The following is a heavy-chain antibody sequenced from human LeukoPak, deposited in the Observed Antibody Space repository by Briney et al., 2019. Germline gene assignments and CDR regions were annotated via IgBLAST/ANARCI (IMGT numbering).Heavy chain of an antibody. Sequence: PGGSLRLSCTGSGITLSKQWMHWVRQAPGKGLEWVSAISGSGGSTYYADSVKGRFTISRDNSKNTLYLQMNSLRAEDTAVYYCAKGGSYRSQPYFDYWGQGTPVTVSS. J-gene: IGHJ4*02. CDR1: GITLSKQW. V-gene: IGHV3-23*01. D-gene: IGHD3-16*02. CDR3: AKGGSYRSQPYFDY. CDR2: ISGSGGST.